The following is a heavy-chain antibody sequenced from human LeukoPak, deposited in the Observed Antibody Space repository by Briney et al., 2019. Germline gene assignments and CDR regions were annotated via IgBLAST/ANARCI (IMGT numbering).Heavy chain of an antibody. CDR3: ARNSDPTPYYYYYYMDV. V-gene: IGHV5-51*01. J-gene: IGHJ6*03. D-gene: IGHD2/OR15-2a*01. Sequence: GESLKISCKGSGYSFTSYWIGWVRQMPGKGLEWMGIIYPGDSDTRYSPSFQGQVTISADKSISTAYLQWSSLKASDTAMYYCARNSDPTPYYYYYYMDVWGKGTTVTVSS. CDR1: GYSFTSYW. CDR2: IYPGDSDT.